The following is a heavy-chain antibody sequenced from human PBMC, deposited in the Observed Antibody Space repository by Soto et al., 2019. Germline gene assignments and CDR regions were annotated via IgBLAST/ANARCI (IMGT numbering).Heavy chain of an antibody. V-gene: IGHV4-59*01. CDR1: GGSISTYY. CDR2: IYYSGSA. D-gene: IGHD1-26*01. J-gene: IGHJ5*02. Sequence: SETLSLTCTVSGGSISTYYWNWIRQPPGKGLESIGYIYYSGSANYSPSLKSRVTISVDTSKNEFSLNLSSVTAADTAIYYCARDARENTQSPAPHHWGQGTLVTVSS. CDR3: ARDARENTQSPAPHH.